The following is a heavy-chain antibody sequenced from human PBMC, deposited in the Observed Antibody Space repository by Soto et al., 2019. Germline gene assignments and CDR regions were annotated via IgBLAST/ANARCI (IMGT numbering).Heavy chain of an antibody. CDR3: AKDGGYCSSTSCYGHRYYYYMDV. CDR2: ISGSGGST. D-gene: IGHD2-2*01. Sequence: GGSLRLSCAASGFTFSSYAMSWVRQAPGKGLEWVSAISGSGGSTYYADSVKGRFTISRDNSKNTLYLQMNSLRAEDTAVYYCAKDGGYCSSTSCYGHRYYYYMDVWGKGTTVTVSS. CDR1: GFTFSSYA. J-gene: IGHJ6*03. V-gene: IGHV3-23*01.